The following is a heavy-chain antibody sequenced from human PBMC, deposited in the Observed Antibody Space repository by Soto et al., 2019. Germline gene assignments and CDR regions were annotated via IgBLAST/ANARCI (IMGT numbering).Heavy chain of an antibody. J-gene: IGHJ6*02. CDR2: ISYDGSNK. Sequence: GGSLRLSCAASGFTFSSYGMHWVRQAPGKGLEWVAVISYDGSNKYYADSVKGRFTISRDNSKNTLYLQMNSLRAEDTAVYYCAKALVVPAASPQYYYYGMDVWCQGTTVTVS. V-gene: IGHV3-30*18. CDR3: AKALVVPAASPQYYYYGMDV. D-gene: IGHD2-2*01. CDR1: GFTFSSYG.